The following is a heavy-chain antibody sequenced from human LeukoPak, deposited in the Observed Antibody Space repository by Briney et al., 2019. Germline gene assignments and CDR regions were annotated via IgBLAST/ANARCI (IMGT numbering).Heavy chain of an antibody. CDR1: GFTLSSYA. D-gene: IGHD2/OR15-2a*01. CDR3: AKAPYSTVATYFDY. Sequence: GGSRRLSCAASGFTLSSYAMSWVRQAPGKGLEWVSGISGSGVTTYYADSVKGRFTISRDTSKNTLYLQMNSLRAEDTAVCYCAKAPYSTVATYFDYWGQGTPVTVSS. J-gene: IGHJ4*02. CDR2: ISGSGVTT. V-gene: IGHV3-23*01.